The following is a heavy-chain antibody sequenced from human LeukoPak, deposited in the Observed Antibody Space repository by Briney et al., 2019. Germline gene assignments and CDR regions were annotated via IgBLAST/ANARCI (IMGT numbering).Heavy chain of an antibody. CDR3: ARDQPALGIDY. CDR2: IWYDGSNK. J-gene: IGHJ4*02. D-gene: IGHD2-2*01. CDR1: GFTFSSYG. Sequence: GGSLRLSCAASGFTFSSYGMHWVRQAPSKGLEWVAVIWYDGSNKYYADSVKGRFTISRDNSKNTLYLQMNSLRAEDTAVYYCARDQPALGIDYWGQGTLVTVSS. V-gene: IGHV3-33*01.